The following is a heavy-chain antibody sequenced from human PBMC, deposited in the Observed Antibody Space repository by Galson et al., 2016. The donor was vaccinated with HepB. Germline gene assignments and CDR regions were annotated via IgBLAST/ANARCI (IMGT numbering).Heavy chain of an antibody. D-gene: IGHD4-23*01. V-gene: IGHV3-23*01. CDR1: GFTFSTYA. CDR3: AKDSGNSAGSYDH. Sequence: SLRLSCAASGFTFSTYAMSWVRQAPGEGLEWVSGLGGSGGDKHYADSVTGRFTISRHNSKNILYLYMNSLRVDDTAVYFCAKDSGNSAGSYDHWGQGTLVTVSS. CDR2: LGGSGGDK. J-gene: IGHJ4*02.